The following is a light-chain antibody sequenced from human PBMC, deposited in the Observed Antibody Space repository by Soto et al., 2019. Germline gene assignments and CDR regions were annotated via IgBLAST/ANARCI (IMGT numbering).Light chain of an antibody. CDR3: PHYTRDSGA. Sequence: DIQMTPSLSTLSGSVVDRVTITCRASQTISSWLAGYQQKPGKAPKLMIYNASPLKSGVPSMFSGSGAGTEFTLTISSLQPADFATYSCPHYTRDSGAFGQGTKV. CDR2: NAS. V-gene: IGKV1-5*03. CDR1: QTISSW. J-gene: IGKJ1*01.